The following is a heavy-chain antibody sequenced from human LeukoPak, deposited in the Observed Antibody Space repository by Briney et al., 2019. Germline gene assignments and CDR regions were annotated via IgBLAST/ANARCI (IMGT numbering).Heavy chain of an antibody. D-gene: IGHD6-19*01. CDR3: ARDRMVAVAGDDYFDY. Sequence: PGGSLRLSCAASGFTFSNHGMHWVRQAPGKGPEWVALIWYDGSNNFYGDSVKGRFTISRDNSKNTAYLQMNSLRAEDTAVYYCARDRMVAVAGDDYFDYWGQGTLVTVSS. CDR2: IWYDGSNN. V-gene: IGHV3-33*01. CDR1: GFTFSNHG. J-gene: IGHJ4*02.